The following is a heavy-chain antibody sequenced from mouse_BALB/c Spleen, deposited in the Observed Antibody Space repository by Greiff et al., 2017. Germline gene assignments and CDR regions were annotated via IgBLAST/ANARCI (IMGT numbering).Heavy chain of an antibody. CDR3: ARSGDMITTEAMDY. CDR1: GDSITSGY. D-gene: IGHD2-4*01. V-gene: IGHV3-8*02. Sequence: DVQLVESGPSLVKPSQTLSLTCSVTGDSITSGYWNWIRKFPGNKLEYMGYISYSGSTYYNPSLKSRISITRDTSKNQYYLQLNSVTTEDTATYYCARSGDMITTEAMDYWGQGTSVTVSS. J-gene: IGHJ4*01. CDR2: ISYSGST.